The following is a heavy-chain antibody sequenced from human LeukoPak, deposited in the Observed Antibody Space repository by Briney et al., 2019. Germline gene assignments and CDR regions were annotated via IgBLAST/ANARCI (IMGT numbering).Heavy chain of an antibody. Sequence: SETLSLTCTVSGGSISSYYWSWIRQPPGKGLEWIGYIYYSGSTNYNPSPKSRVTISVDTSKNQFSLKLSSVTAADTAVYYCARSTAALVMIFDYWGQGTLVTVSS. CDR2: IYYSGST. CDR3: ARSTAALVMIFDY. D-gene: IGHD6-6*01. V-gene: IGHV4-59*01. J-gene: IGHJ4*02. CDR1: GGSISSYY.